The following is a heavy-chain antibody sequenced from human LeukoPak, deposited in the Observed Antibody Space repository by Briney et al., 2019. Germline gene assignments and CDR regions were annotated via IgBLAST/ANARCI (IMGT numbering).Heavy chain of an antibody. Sequence: PGGSLRLSCAASGFTFSDYAMHWVRQAPGKGLEWVAFIRYDGSNKYYADSVKGRFTISRDNSKNTLYLQMNSLRAEDTAVYYCAKVYTPYGERNAFDIWGQGTMVTVSS. CDR3: AKVYTPYGERNAFDI. V-gene: IGHV3-30*02. J-gene: IGHJ3*02. D-gene: IGHD4-17*01. CDR1: GFTFSDYA. CDR2: IRYDGSNK.